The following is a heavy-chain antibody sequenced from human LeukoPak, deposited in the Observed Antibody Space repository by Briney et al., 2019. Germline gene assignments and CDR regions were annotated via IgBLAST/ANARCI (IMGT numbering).Heavy chain of an antibody. D-gene: IGHD3-10*01. CDR2: INHSEST. Sequence: PSETLSLTCAVYGGSFSDYYGSWIRQAPGKGLEWIGEINHSESTNYNPSLKSRVTISLDTSKKQFSLKLRSVTAADTAVYYCARRPLRFGEDYFDDWGQGTLVTVSS. V-gene: IGHV4-34*01. CDR3: ARRPLRFGEDYFDD. J-gene: IGHJ4*02. CDR1: GGSFSDYY.